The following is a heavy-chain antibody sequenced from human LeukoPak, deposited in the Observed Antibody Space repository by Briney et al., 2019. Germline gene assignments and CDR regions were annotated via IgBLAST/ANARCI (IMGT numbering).Heavy chain of an antibody. CDR3: ARGETGTTGTTLRSLNY. J-gene: IGHJ4*02. D-gene: IGHD1-1*01. Sequence: SVKVSCKASGGTFSSYAISWVRQAPGQGVEWMGGIIPIFGTANYAQKFQARVTITADESTSTAYMELSSLRSEDTAVYYCARGETGTTGTTLRSLNYWGQGTLVTVSS. CDR2: IIPIFGTA. CDR1: GGTFSSYA. V-gene: IGHV1-69*13.